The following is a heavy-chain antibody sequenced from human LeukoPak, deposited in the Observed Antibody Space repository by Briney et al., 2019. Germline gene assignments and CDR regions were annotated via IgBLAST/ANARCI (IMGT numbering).Heavy chain of an antibody. V-gene: IGHV3-74*01. CDR2: INSDGSST. CDR3: AVPTRPFDYGMDV. CDR1: GFTFSSYW. J-gene: IGHJ6*02. Sequence: PGGSLRLSCAASGFTFSSYWMHWVRHAPGKGLVWVSRINSDGSSTSYADSVKGRFTISRDNAKNTLYLQMNSLRAEDTAVYYCAVPTRPFDYGMDVWGQGTTVTVSS. D-gene: IGHD3-16*01.